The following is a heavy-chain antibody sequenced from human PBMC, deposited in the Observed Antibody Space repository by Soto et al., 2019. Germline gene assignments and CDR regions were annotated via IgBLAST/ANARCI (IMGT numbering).Heavy chain of an antibody. D-gene: IGHD3-10*01. Sequence: ASVKVSCKASGYTFTSYGISWVRQAPGQGLEWMGWISAYNGNTNYAQKLQGRVTMTTDTSTSTAYMELRSLRSDDTAVYYCASWTYNYGSGSYNIFDYWDQGTLVTVSP. CDR3: ASWTYNYGSGSYNIFDY. V-gene: IGHV1-18*01. CDR1: GYTFTSYG. CDR2: ISAYNGNT. J-gene: IGHJ4*02.